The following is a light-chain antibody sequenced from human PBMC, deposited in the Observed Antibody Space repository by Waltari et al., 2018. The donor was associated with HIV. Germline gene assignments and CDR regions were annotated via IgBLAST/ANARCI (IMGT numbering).Light chain of an antibody. CDR2: EVS. CDR3: ASWDDTFNGPV. CDR1: SSDVGGYNY. J-gene: IGLJ3*02. Sequence: QSALTQPPSASGSPGQSVTISCTGTSSDVGGYNYVPWYQQHPGKAPKLMIYEVSKRPSGVPDRFSGSVSGTSASLTITGLQPADEAYYYCASWDDTFNGPVFGGGTKLTVL. V-gene: IGLV2-8*01.